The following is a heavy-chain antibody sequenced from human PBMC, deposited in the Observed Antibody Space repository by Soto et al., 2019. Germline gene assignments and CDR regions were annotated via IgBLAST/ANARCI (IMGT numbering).Heavy chain of an antibody. CDR3: GRPPYYGSGSYEGS. CDR1: GFTFSGSA. J-gene: IGHJ5*02. Sequence: EVQLVESGGGLVQPGGSLKLSCAASGFTFSGSAMHWVRQASGKGLEWVGRIRSKANSYATAYAASVKGRFTIARDDSKNTAYLQLGSLKIEDTAVDYCGRPPYYGSGSYEGSWGQGTLVIVSS. V-gene: IGHV3-73*02. D-gene: IGHD3-10*01. CDR2: IRSKANSYAT.